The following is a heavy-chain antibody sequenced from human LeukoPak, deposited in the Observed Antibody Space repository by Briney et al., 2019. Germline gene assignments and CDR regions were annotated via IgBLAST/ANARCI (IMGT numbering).Heavy chain of an antibody. CDR1: GGSISSYY. V-gene: IGHV4-4*07. D-gene: IGHD3-10*01. CDR2: IYTSGST. Sequence: SETLSLTCTVSGGSISSYYWSWIRQPAGKGLEWIGRIYTSGSTNYNPSLKSRVTMSIDTSKNQFSLKLSSVTAADTAVYYCARVPHYYGSGSYSYQDAFDIWGQGTMVTVSS. CDR3: ARVPHYYGSGSYSYQDAFDI. J-gene: IGHJ3*02.